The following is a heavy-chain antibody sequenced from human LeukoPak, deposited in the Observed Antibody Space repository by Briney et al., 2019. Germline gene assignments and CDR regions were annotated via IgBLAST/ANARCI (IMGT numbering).Heavy chain of an antibody. Sequence: GGSLRLSCAASGFTFSDYYMSWIRQAPGKGLEWFSYISSSGSTIYYADSVKGRFTISRDNAKNSLYLQMNSLRAEDTAVYYCARGPLPYYYYMDVWGKGTTVTVSS. V-gene: IGHV3-11*04. CDR3: ARGPLPYYYYMDV. J-gene: IGHJ6*03. CDR2: ISSSGSTI. CDR1: GFTFSDYY.